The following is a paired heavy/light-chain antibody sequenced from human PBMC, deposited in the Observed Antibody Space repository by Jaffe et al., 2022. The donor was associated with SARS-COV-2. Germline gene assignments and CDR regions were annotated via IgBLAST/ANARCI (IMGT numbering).Heavy chain of an antibody. V-gene: IGHV1-2*06. Sequence: QVQLVQSGAEVMKPGASVKLSCKASAYTFTSYHIHWVRQAPGQGLEWMGRIDPNNGGADYAQRFQGRVTMTRDTSINTAYLELSNLRSDDTAVYYCVRGSGFYWGQGTLVTVSS. J-gene: IGHJ4*02. CDR1: AYTFTSYH. CDR3: VRGSGFY. CDR2: IDPNNGGA. D-gene: IGHD6-25*01.
Light chain of an antibody. CDR1: TGDVTSGLY. Sequence: QAVVTQEPSLTVSPGGTVTLTCGSSTGDVTSGLYPYWFQQKPGQAPRTLIYHTSNKHSWTPARFSGSLLGGKAALTLSGAQPEDEAEYYCLFSYSGTVVFGGGTKLTVL. J-gene: IGLJ2*01. CDR3: LFSYSGTVV. V-gene: IGLV7-46*01. CDR2: HTS.